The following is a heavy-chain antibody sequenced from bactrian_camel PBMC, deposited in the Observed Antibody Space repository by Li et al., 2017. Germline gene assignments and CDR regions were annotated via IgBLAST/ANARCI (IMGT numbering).Heavy chain of an antibody. CDR1: GFTFSSVY. Sequence: HVQLVESGGGLVQPGGSLRLSCAASGFTFSSVYMSWVRQAPGKGLEWVSSIYSETGNTYYANSVKDRFTISRDNAKNTVYLQMNSLKSEDTALYYCATAGVVGGYARVQGSFTYWGQGTQVTVS. D-gene: IGHD2*01. CDR2: IYSETGNT. CDR3: ATAGVVGGYARVQGSFTY. V-gene: IGHV3-2*01. J-gene: IGHJ4*01.